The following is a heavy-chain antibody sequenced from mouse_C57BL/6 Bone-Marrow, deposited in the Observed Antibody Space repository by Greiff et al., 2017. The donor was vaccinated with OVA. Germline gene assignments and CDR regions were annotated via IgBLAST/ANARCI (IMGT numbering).Heavy chain of an antibody. V-gene: IGHV1-52*01. CDR2: IDPSDSET. Sequence: QVHVKQPGAELVRPGSSVKLSCKASGYTFTSYWMHWVKQRPIQGLEWIGNIDPSDSETHYNQKFKDKATLTVDKSSSTAYMQLSSLTSEDSAVYYCARGYYAPWFAYWGKGTLVTVSA. CDR1: GYTFTSYW. J-gene: IGHJ3*01. D-gene: IGHD1-1*01. CDR3: ARGYYAPWFAY.